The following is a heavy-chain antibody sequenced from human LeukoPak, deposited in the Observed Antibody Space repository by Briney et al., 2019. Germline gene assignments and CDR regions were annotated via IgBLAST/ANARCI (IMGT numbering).Heavy chain of an antibody. CDR3: ARSLDLYRDWFDP. CDR1: GGSFSGYY. J-gene: IGHJ5*02. Sequence: NPSETLSLTCAVYGGSFSGYYWSWIRQPPGKRLEWIGEINHSGSTNYNPSLKSRVTILVDTSKNQFSLKLSSVTAADTAVYYCARSLDLYRDWFDPWGQGTLVTVSS. D-gene: IGHD3-9*01. V-gene: IGHV4-34*01. CDR2: INHSGST.